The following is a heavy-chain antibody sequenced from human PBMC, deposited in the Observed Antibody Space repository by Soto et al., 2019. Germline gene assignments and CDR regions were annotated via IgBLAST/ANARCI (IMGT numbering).Heavy chain of an antibody. CDR1: GYTFTGYY. CDR3: ARGYSSRWYLWFEP. J-gene: IGHJ5*02. CDR2: INPNSGGT. D-gene: IGHD6-13*01. Sequence: ASVKVSCKASGYTFTGYYMHWVRQAPGQGLEWMGWINPNSGGTNYAQKFQGRVTMTRDTSISTAYMELSRLRSDDTAVYYCARGYSSRWYLWFEPWGQGTMVTVSS. V-gene: IGHV1-2*02.